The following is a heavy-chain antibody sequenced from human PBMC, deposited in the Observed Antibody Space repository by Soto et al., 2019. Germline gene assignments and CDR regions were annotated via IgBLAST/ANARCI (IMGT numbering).Heavy chain of an antibody. D-gene: IGHD3-22*01. Sequence: ASETLSLTCTVSGGSISSSSYYWGWIRQPPGKGLEWIGSIYYSGSTYYNPSLKSRVTISVDTSKNQFSLKLSSVTAADTAVYYCARPTYYYDSSGYSWIFDYWRQGTLVTVSS. CDR3: ARPTYYYDSSGYSWIFDY. J-gene: IGHJ4*02. CDR2: IYYSGST. V-gene: IGHV4-39*01. CDR1: GGSISSSSYY.